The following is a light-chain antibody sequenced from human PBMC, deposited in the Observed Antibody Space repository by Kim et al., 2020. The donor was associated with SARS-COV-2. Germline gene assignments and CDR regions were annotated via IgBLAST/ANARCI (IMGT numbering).Light chain of an antibody. J-gene: IGKJ1*01. CDR3: QQYGISPGT. Sequence: EIVLTQSPGTLSLSPGERATLSCRASQSVSRSNLAWYQQKPGQAPSLLIYGASSRATGIPDRFSGSGSGTDFTLTISRLEPEDFAVYYCQQYGISPGTFGQGTKVDIK. CDR2: GAS. V-gene: IGKV3-20*01. CDR1: QSVSRSN.